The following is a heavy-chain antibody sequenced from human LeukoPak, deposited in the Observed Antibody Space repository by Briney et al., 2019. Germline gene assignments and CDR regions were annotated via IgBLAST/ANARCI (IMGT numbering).Heavy chain of an antibody. Sequence: GGSLRLSCAASGFTFDDYAMHWVRQAPGKGLEWVSGISWNSGSIGYADSVKGRFTISRDNAKNSLYLQMNSLRAEDTALYYCAKDPKREQWVRTFDYWGQGTLVTVSS. CDR3: AKDPKREQWVRTFDY. CDR2: ISWNSGSI. J-gene: IGHJ4*02. V-gene: IGHV3-9*01. D-gene: IGHD6-19*01. CDR1: GFTFDDYA.